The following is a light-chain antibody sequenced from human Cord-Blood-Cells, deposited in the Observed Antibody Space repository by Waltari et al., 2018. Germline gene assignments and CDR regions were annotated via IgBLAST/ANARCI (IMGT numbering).Light chain of an antibody. Sequence: DIVMTQSPDSLAVSLGERAXXXXXXXQSVLYSSNNKNYLAWYQQKPGQPPKLLIYWASTRESGVPDRFSGSGSGTDFTLTISSLQAEDVAVYYCQQYYSTPWTFGQGTKVEIK. CDR2: WAS. CDR3: QQYYSTPWT. V-gene: IGKV4-1*01. J-gene: IGKJ1*01. CDR1: QSVLYSSNNKNY.